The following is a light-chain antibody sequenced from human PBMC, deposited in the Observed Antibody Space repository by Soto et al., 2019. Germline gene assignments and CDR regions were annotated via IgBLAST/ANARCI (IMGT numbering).Light chain of an antibody. Sequence: QSALTQPASVSGSPGQSITISCTGTSSDVGGYNYVSWYQQHPGKAPKLMIYDVSNRPSGVSNRCSGSKSGNTASLTISGLQAEDEADYYCSSYTGRSTYVVFGGGTKLTVL. J-gene: IGLJ2*01. V-gene: IGLV2-14*01. CDR3: SSYTGRSTYVV. CDR2: DVS. CDR1: SSDVGGYNY.